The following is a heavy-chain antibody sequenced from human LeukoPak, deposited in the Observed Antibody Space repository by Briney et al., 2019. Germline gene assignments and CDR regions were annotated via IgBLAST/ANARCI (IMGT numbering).Heavy chain of an antibody. CDR3: ARGGDILTVDNWFDP. Sequence: SGGSLRLSCAASGFTFSSYSMNWVRQAPGKGLEWVSSISSSSSYIYYADSVKGRFTISRDNAKNSLYLQMNSLRAEDTAVYYCARGGDILTVDNWFDPWGQGTLVTVSS. CDR2: ISSSSSYI. J-gene: IGHJ5*02. CDR1: GFTFSSYS. D-gene: IGHD3-9*01. V-gene: IGHV3-21*01.